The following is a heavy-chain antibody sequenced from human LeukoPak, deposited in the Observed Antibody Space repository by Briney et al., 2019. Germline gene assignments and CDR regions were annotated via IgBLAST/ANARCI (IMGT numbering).Heavy chain of an antibody. J-gene: IGHJ6*03. CDR3: ARRRGYSYGPNTYYYYYMDV. CDR1: GGSISSSSYY. Sequence: SETLSLTCTVSGGSISSSSYYWGWIRQPPGKGLEWIGSIYYSGSTYYNPSLKSRVTISVDTSKNQFSLKLSSVTAADTAVYYCARRRGYSYGPNTYYYYYMDVWGKGTTVTVSS. V-gene: IGHV4-39*01. CDR2: IYYSGST. D-gene: IGHD5-18*01.